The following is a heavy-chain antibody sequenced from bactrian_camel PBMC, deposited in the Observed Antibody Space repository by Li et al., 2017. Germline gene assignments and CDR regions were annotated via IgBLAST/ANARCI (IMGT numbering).Heavy chain of an antibody. CDR3: VTDTLSGGSWSYND. J-gene: IGHJ4*01. CDR1: GFTFSNYA. V-gene: IGHV3S42*01. Sequence: VQLVESGGGLVQPGGSLRLSCATSGFTFSNYAMNWVRQLPEKGLEWVAGINSGGGATLYSPSVEGRFTISRDNAQNSLYLQMNSLKTEDTAVYYCVTDTLSGGSWSYNDWGQGTQVTVS. D-gene: IGHD2*01. CDR2: INSGGGAT.